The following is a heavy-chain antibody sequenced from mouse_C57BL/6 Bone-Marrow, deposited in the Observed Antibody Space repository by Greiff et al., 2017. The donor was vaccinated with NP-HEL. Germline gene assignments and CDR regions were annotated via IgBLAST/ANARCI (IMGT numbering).Heavy chain of an antibody. CDR1: GFSLTSYG. CDR2: IWSGGST. D-gene: IGHD1-1*01. Sequence: VQRVESGPGLVQPSQSLSITCTVSGFSLTSYGVHWVRQSPGKGLEWLGVIWSGGSTDYNAAFISILSISKDNSKSQVFFKMNSLQADDTAIYYCARNYYGSSPAWFAYWGQGTLVTVSA. J-gene: IGHJ3*01. V-gene: IGHV2-2*01. CDR3: ARNYYGSSPAWFAY.